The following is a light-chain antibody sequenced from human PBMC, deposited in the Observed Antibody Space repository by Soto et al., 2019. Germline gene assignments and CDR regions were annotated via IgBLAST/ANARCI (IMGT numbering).Light chain of an antibody. CDR2: GAS. V-gene: IGKV3-20*01. CDR3: QQYGSSPYT. CDR1: QSVTSSY. J-gene: IGKJ2*01. Sequence: EIVLTQSPGTLSLSPGERATLSCRASQSVTSSYLAWYQQKPGQAPRLLIYGASRRATGIPDRFSGSGSGTEFPVTISRLAPGGFAVYYCQQYGSSPYTFGQGTKLEIK.